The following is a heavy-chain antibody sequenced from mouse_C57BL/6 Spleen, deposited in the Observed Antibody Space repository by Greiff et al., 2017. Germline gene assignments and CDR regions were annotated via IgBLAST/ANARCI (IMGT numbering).Heavy chain of an antibody. CDR3: ATYGYEPTWFAY. Sequence: QVQLQQPGAELVKPGASVKMSCKASGYTFTSYWITWVKQRPGQGLEWIGDIYPGSGSTNYNEKFKSKATLTVDTSSSPAYMQLSSLTSEDSAVYYCATYGYEPTWFAYWGQGTLVTVSA. CDR1: GYTFTSYW. J-gene: IGHJ3*01. V-gene: IGHV1-55*01. CDR2: IYPGSGST. D-gene: IGHD2-2*01.